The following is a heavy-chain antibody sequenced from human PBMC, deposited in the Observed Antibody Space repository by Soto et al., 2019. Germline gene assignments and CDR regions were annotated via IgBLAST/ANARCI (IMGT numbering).Heavy chain of an antibody. V-gene: IGHV3-23*01. J-gene: IGHJ3*02. CDR1: GFPFSSYA. Sequence: PGGSLKLSCAASGFPFSSYAMSWVRQAPGKGLEWVSAISGSGGSTYYADSVKGRFTISRDNSKNTLYLQMNSLRAEDTAVYYCAKSFPYCSSTSCYRADGAFDIWGQGTMVTVSS. CDR3: AKSFPYCSSTSCYRADGAFDI. D-gene: IGHD2-2*02. CDR2: ISGSGGST.